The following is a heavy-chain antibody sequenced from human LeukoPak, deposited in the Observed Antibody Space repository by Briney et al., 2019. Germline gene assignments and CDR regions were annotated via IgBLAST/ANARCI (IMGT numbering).Heavy chain of an antibody. CDR3: AREAYFESGGRYTYYGLDV. Sequence: SQTLSLTCSVSGGSISSGDYYWSWIRQSPGKGLEWLGNIYHNGFSDNNPSLKSRVTMSVDTSKNQFSLSLSSVTGADTAVYYCAREAYFESGGRYTYYGLDVWGPGATVTVSS. J-gene: IGHJ6*02. V-gene: IGHV4-30-4*01. CDR2: IYHNGFS. D-gene: IGHD2-15*01. CDR1: GGSISSGDYY.